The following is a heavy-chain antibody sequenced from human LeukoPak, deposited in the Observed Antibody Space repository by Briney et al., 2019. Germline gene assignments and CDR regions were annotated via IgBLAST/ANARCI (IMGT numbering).Heavy chain of an antibody. CDR2: INHSGST. CDR1: GGSFSGYY. V-gene: IGHV4-34*01. D-gene: IGHD2-2*01. Sequence: SETLSLTCAVYGGSFSGYYWSWIRQPPGKGLEWIGEINHSGSTNYNPSLKSRVTISVDTSRNQFSLKLSSMTAADTAVYYCARTSWTHFLRGGNFDYWGQGTLVTVSS. J-gene: IGHJ4*01. CDR3: ARTSWTHFLRGGNFDY.